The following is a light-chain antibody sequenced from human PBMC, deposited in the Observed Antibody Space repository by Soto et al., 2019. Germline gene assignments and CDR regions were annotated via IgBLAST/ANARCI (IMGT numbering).Light chain of an antibody. Sequence: QSALTQPASVSGSPGQSITISCTGTSGDVGSYNLVSWYQQHPGKAPKLMIYEGSKRPSGVSNRFSGSKSGNTASLTISGLQAEDEADYYCCSYAGGSSGVFGGGTQLTVL. CDR2: EGS. J-gene: IGLJ3*02. CDR3: CSYAGGSSGV. V-gene: IGLV2-23*01. CDR1: SGDVGSYNL.